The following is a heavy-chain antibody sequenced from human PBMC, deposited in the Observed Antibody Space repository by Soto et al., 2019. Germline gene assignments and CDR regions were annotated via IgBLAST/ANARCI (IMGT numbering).Heavy chain of an antibody. CDR2: IYCSGST. CDR3: ARALVGEPAAILSGYYFDY. V-gene: IGHV4-30-4*01. Sequence: QVQLQESGPGLVKPSQTLSLTCTVSGGSISSGDYYWSWIRQPPGKGLEWIGYIYCSGSTYYNPSLKSRVTISVDTSKNQFSLKLSSVTAADTAVYYCARALVGEPAAILSGYYFDYWGQGTLVTVSS. J-gene: IGHJ4*02. CDR1: GGSISSGDYY. D-gene: IGHD2-2*01.